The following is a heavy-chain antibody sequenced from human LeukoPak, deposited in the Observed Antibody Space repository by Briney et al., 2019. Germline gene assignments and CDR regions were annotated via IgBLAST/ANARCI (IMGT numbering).Heavy chain of an antibody. V-gene: IGHV3-33*01. Sequence: PGRFLRLSCAASGFTFSTYAMHWVRQAPGKGLEWVAVIWHDGSNKYYADSVKGRFTISRDNSKNTLYLQMDSLRAEDTAVYYCARSQYCSGGSCYRLGDYWGQGTLVTVSS. CDR3: ARSQYCSGGSCYRLGDY. CDR1: GFTFSTYA. J-gene: IGHJ4*02. CDR2: IWHDGSNK. D-gene: IGHD2-15*01.